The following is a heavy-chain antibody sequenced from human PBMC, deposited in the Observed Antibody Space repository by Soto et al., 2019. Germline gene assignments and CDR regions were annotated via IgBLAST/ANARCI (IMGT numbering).Heavy chain of an antibody. CDR1: GGSISSYY. CDR2: IYYSGST. Sequence: SETLSHTCTFSGGSISSYYWSWIRQPPGKGLEWIGYIYYSGSTNYNPSLKSRVTISVDTSKNQFSLKLSSVTAADTAVYYCANGDGRVDYWGQGTLVTVSS. CDR3: ANGDGRVDY. D-gene: IGHD3-3*01. J-gene: IGHJ4*02. V-gene: IGHV4-59*08.